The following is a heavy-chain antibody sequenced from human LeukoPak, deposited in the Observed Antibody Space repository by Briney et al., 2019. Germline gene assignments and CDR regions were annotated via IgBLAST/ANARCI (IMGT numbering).Heavy chain of an antibody. CDR1: GLIFSTCG. CDR3: AKQMMERQQYYYMDV. J-gene: IGHJ6*03. CDR2: IRYDESAT. D-gene: IGHD6-13*01. V-gene: IGHV3-30*02. Sequence: GGSLRLSCVAAGLIFSTCGMHWVRQAPGKGPEWLTHIRYDESATYYADSVKGRFTISRENSKNILYLQMNSLRGEDTAVYYCAKQMMERQQYYYMDVWGKGTSVTVSS.